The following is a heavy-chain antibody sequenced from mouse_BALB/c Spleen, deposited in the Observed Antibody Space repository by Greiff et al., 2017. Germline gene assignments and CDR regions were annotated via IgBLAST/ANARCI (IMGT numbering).Heavy chain of an antibody. CDR3: NAWTDCYGSSFFDY. CDR2: IDPENGDT. J-gene: IGHJ2*01. V-gene: IGHV14-4*02. CDR1: GFNIKDYY. D-gene: IGHD1-1*01. Sequence: EVQLQQSGAELVRSGASVKLSCTASGFNIKDYYMHWVKQRPEQGLEWIGWIDPENGDTDYAPKFQGKATMTADTSSNTAYLQLSSLTSEDTAVYYCNAWTDCYGSSFFDYWGQGTTLTVSS.